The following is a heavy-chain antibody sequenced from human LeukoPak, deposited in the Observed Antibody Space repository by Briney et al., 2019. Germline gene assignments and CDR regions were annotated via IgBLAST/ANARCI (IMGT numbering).Heavy chain of an antibody. J-gene: IGHJ6*03. Sequence: PSETLSLTCSVSGDSVSRSDSYWDWIRQPPGKGLEWIGTIYYSGRTYYSPSLKSRVTMSVDTPNNQFSLNLRSVTAADTALYYCARVAAAASGYYYYYYMDVWGKGTTVTVSS. CDR1: GDSVSRSDSY. D-gene: IGHD6-25*01. V-gene: IGHV4-39*01. CDR3: ARVAAAASGYYYYYYMDV. CDR2: IYYSGRT.